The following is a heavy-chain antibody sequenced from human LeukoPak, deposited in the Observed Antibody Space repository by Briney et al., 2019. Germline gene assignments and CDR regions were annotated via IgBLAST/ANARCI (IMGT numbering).Heavy chain of an antibody. V-gene: IGHV4-61*02. CDR3: ARENIVGATIDY. CDR1: GGSISSGSYY. J-gene: IGHJ4*02. CDR2: IYTSGST. Sequence: SETLSLTCTVSGGSISSGSYYWSWIRQPAGKGLEWIGRIYTSGSTNYNPSLKSRVTISVDTSKNQFSLKLSSVTGADTAVYYCARENIVGATIDYWGQGTLVTVSS. D-gene: IGHD1-26*01.